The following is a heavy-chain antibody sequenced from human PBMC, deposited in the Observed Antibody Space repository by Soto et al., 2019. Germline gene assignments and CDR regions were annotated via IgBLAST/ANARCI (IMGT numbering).Heavy chain of an antibody. CDR3: ARVPSPWAMFDY. D-gene: IGHD2-2*01. Sequence: QVQLVQSGAEVKKPGASVKVYCKASGYTFTSYAMHWVRQAPGQRLEWMGWINAGNGNTKYSQKFQGRVTITRDTSASTAYMELSSLRSEDTAVYYCARVPSPWAMFDYWGQGTLVTVSS. J-gene: IGHJ4*02. CDR1: GYTFTSYA. V-gene: IGHV1-3*01. CDR2: INAGNGNT.